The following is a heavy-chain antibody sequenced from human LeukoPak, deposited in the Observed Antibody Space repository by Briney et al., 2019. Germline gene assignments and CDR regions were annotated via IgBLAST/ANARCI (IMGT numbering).Heavy chain of an antibody. Sequence: ASVKVSCKASGYTFTGYYMHWVRQAPGQGLEWMGWINPHTGGTNYAQKFQGRVTMTRDTSISTAYMELSRLRSDDTAVYYCARAGWEYQLLPWGQGTLVTVSS. V-gene: IGHV1-2*02. D-gene: IGHD2-2*01. CDR2: INPHTGGT. J-gene: IGHJ5*02. CDR3: ARAGWEYQLLP. CDR1: GYTFTGYY.